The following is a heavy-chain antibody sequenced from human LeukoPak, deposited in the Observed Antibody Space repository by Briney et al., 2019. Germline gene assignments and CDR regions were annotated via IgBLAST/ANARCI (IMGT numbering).Heavy chain of an antibody. CDR2: ISSSRSYI. CDR1: GFTFSSYR. CDR3: AKGSVAGRQRAPPKEWFDP. D-gene: IGHD6-6*01. V-gene: IGHV3-21*01. J-gene: IGHJ5*02. Sequence: GGSLRLSCAASGFTFSSYRMNWVRQAPGKGLEWVSSISSSRSYIYYADSVKGRFTISRDNAKNSLYLQMNSLRAEDTAVYYCAKGSVAGRQRAPPKEWFDPWGQGTLVTVSS.